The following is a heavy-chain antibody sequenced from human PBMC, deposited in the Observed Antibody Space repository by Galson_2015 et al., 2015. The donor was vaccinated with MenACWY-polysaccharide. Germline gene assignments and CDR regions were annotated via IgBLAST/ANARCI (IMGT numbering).Heavy chain of an antibody. CDR1: GFSLGAWY. Sequence: PLRLSCAASGFSLGAWYMSWVRQAPGKGLEWLSYISKSGDSIYYGDSVKGRFAISRDNAKNSLYLQLNSLEVEDTAIYYCARGHYGLDVWGQGTTVTVSS. J-gene: IGHJ6*02. V-gene: IGHV3-11*01. CDR2: ISKSGDSI. CDR3: ARGHYGLDV.